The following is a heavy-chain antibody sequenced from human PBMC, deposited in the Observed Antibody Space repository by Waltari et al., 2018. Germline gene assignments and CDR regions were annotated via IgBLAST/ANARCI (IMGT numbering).Heavy chain of an antibody. D-gene: IGHD2-21*01. CDR3: ARSVVIAPSADY. J-gene: IGHJ4*02. V-gene: IGHV4-38-2*02. CDR2: IYHSGST. Sequence: QVQLQESGPGLVKPSETLSLTCTVSGYSISSGYYWGWIRQPPGKGLEWIGSIYHSGSTYYNPSHKSRVTISVDTSKNQFSLKLSSVTAADTAVYYCARSVVIAPSADYWGQGTLVTVSS. CDR1: GYSISSGYY.